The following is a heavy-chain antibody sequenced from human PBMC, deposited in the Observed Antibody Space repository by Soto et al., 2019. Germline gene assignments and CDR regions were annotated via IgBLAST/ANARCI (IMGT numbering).Heavy chain of an antibody. CDR2: ISSSSSYI. J-gene: IGHJ6*03. CDR1: GFTFSSYS. CDR3: ASPLDIVVVPAASPSPYYMDV. D-gene: IGHD2-2*01. V-gene: IGHV3-21*01. Sequence: GGSLRLSCAASGFTFSSYSMNWVRQAPGKGLEWVSSISSSSSYIYYADSVKGRFTISRDNAKNSLYLQMNSLRAEDTAVYYCASPLDIVVVPAASPSPYYMDVWGKGTTVTVSS.